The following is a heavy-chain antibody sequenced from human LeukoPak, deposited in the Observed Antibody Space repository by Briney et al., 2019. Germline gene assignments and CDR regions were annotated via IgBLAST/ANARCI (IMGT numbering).Heavy chain of an antibody. V-gene: IGHV4-59*01. D-gene: IGHD3-3*01. Sequence: PSETLSLTCTVSGGSISSYYWSWIRQPPGKGLEWIGYIYYSGSTNYNPSLKSRVTISVDTSKNQFSLKLSSVTAADTAVYYCARVSGFWSGDPGNNWFDPWGQGTLVTVSS. J-gene: IGHJ5*02. CDR1: GGSISSYY. CDR2: IYYSGST. CDR3: ARVSGFWSGDPGNNWFDP.